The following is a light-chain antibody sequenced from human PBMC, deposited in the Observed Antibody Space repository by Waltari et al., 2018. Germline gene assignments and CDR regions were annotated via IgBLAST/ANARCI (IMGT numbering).Light chain of an antibody. V-gene: IGKV3-20*01. J-gene: IGKJ2*01. Sequence: EIVLTQYPGTLSLSPGERATLSCRASQSVSSSYLDWYQQKPGQPPRLLIYGASSRATAIPYRFSGSGSVTDFTLTINRLEPEDVALYYCQQYGSSLYTFGQGTKLEIK. CDR2: GAS. CDR3: QQYGSSLYT. CDR1: QSVSSSY.